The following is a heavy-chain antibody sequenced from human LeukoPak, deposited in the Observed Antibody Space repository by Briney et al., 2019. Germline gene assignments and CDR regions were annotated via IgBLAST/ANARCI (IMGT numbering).Heavy chain of an antibody. J-gene: IGHJ6*02. Sequence: PGGPLRLSCAASGFTFSSYAMSWVRQAPGKGLEWVSAISGSGGSTYYADSVKGRFTISRDNSKNTLYLQMNSLRAEDTAVYYCAKDNDPPGIYYYYGMDVWGQGTTVTVSS. CDR2: ISGSGGST. V-gene: IGHV3-23*01. CDR1: GFTFSSYA. CDR3: AKDNDPPGIYYYYGMDV. D-gene: IGHD3-10*01.